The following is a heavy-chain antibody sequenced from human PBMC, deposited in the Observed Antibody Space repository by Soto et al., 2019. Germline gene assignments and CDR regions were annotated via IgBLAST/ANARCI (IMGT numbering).Heavy chain of an antibody. V-gene: IGHV2-70*11. D-gene: IGHD3-22*01. J-gene: IGHJ4*02. Sequence: SGPTLVNPTQTLTLTCTFSGFSLSTSGMCVSWIRQPPGKALEWLARIDWDDDKYYSTSLKTRLTISKDTSKNQVVLTMTNMDPVDTATYYCARFSLNYYDRSGYTYGFXYWGQGTLVTVSS. CDR1: GFSLSTSGMC. CDR2: IDWDDDK. CDR3: ARFSLNYYDRSGYTYGFXY.